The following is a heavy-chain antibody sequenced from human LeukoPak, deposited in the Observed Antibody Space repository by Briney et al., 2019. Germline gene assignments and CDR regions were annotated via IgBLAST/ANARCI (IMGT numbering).Heavy chain of an antibody. Sequence: SETLSLTCAVYGGSFSGYYWSWIRQPPGKGLEWIGEINHSGGTNYNPSLKSRVTISVDTSKNQFSLKLSSVTAADTAVYYCARGLSGYGFDYWGQGTLVTVSS. CDR1: GGSFSGYY. D-gene: IGHD5-12*01. CDR2: INHSGGT. V-gene: IGHV4-34*01. J-gene: IGHJ4*02. CDR3: ARGLSGYGFDY.